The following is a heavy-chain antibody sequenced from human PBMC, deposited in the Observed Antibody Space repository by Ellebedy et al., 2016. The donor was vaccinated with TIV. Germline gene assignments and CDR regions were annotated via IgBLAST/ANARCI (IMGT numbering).Heavy chain of an antibody. Sequence: MPSETLSLTCTVSGGSMKNYYWLWILQPPGKGLEFIGQFFYYRGTNYNPSLNSRVTMSVDTSKNQFSLQVNSVTAADTAVYYCARAVPDRPPDYWGQGTLVTVSS. D-gene: IGHD6-6*01. CDR2: FFYYRGT. CDR1: GGSMKNYY. V-gene: IGHV4-59*01. J-gene: IGHJ4*02. CDR3: ARAVPDRPPDY.